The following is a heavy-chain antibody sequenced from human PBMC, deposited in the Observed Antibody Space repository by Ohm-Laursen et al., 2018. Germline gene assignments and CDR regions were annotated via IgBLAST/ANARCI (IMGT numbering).Heavy chain of an antibody. D-gene: IGHD3-22*01. Sequence: TLSLTCTVSGDSISSGSNYWTWIRQHPGKGLEWIGYIYYSGSTYYNPSLKSRVTISVDTSKNQFSLKLSSVTAADTAVYYCARIASYDSRGYYSPYHFDYWGQGTLVTVSS. V-gene: IGHV4-31*03. J-gene: IGHJ4*02. CDR1: GDSISSGSNY. CDR2: IYYSGST. CDR3: ARIASYDSRGYYSPYHFDY.